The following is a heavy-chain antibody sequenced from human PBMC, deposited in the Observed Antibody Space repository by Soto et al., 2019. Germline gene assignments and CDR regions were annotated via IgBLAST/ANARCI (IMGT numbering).Heavy chain of an antibody. CDR2: IYHSGST. V-gene: IGHV4-4*02. Sequence: PSETLSLTCAVSGGSISSSNWWSWVRQPPGKGLEWIGEIYHSGSTNYNPSLKSRVTISVDKSKNQFSLKLSSVTAADTAVYFCARYYYDSSGYQAPSDYWGKGTLVTVS. J-gene: IGHJ4*02. D-gene: IGHD3-22*01. CDR1: GGSISSSNW. CDR3: ARYYYDSSGYQAPSDY.